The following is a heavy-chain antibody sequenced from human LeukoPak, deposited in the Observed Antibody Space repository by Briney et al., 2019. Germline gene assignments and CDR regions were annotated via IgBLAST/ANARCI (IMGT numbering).Heavy chain of an antibody. J-gene: IGHJ6*03. CDR2: ISGSGGTT. CDR1: GFTFSSYA. Sequence: TGGSLRLSCAASGFTFSSYAMSWVRQAPGKGLEWVSAISGSGGTTYYADSVKGRFTISRDNSKKTLYLQMNNLRAEDTAVYYCSVVPAAQQYYYYYMDVWGKGTTVTVSS. D-gene: IGHD2-2*01. CDR3: SVVPAAQQYYYYYMDV. V-gene: IGHV3-23*01.